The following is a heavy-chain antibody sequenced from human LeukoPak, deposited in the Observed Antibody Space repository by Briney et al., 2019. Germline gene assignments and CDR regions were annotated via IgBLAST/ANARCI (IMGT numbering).Heavy chain of an antibody. J-gene: IGHJ4*02. Sequence: ASVKVSCKTSGYTFTGYFIHWVRQAPGQGLEWMGIINPSGDNTNYAQRFQGRVTMTRDMSTSTVYMELSSLRSEDTAVYFCAREGYCSGNNCYSVDYWGQGTLVTVSS. CDR3: AREGYCSGNNCYSVDY. D-gene: IGHD2-15*01. CDR1: GYTFTGYF. V-gene: IGHV1-46*01. CDR2: INPSGDNT.